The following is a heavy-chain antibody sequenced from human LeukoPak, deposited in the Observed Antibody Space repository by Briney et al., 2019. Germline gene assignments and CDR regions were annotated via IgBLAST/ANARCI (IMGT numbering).Heavy chain of an antibody. CDR2: IYYSGST. CDR3: ARDRYGGNSGDFDY. D-gene: IGHD4-23*01. J-gene: IGHJ4*02. V-gene: IGHV4-39*07. Sequence: PSETLSLTCTVSGGSISSSSYYWGWIRQPPGKGLEWIGSIYYSGSTNYNPSLKSRVTISVDTSKNQFSLKLNSVTAADTAVYYCARDRYGGNSGDFDYWGQGTLVTVSS. CDR1: GGSISSSSYY.